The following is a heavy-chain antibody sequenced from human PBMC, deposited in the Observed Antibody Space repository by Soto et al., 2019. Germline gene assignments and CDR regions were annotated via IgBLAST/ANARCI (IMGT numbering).Heavy chain of an antibody. CDR3: ARGRGDIVVVPAANRAFDI. CDR2: MNPNSGNT. D-gene: IGHD2-2*01. V-gene: IGHV1-8*01. J-gene: IGHJ3*02. CDR1: GYTFTSYD. Sequence: QVQLVQSGAEVKKPGASVKVSCKASGYTFTSYDINWVRQATGQGLEWMGWMNPNSGNTGYAQKFQGRVTMTRNTSISTAYVELSSLRSEDTAVYYCARGRGDIVVVPAANRAFDIWCQGTMVTASS.